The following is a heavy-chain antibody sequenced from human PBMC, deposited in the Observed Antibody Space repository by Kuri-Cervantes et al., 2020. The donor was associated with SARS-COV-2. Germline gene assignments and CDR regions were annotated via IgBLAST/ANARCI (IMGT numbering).Heavy chain of an antibody. CDR3: AREDCTNGVCYSYYHYGMDV. CDR1: GYTFTGYY. D-gene: IGHD2-8*01. Sequence: ASVKVSCKASGYTFTGYYMHWVRQAPGQGLEWMGWINPNSGGTNYAQKFQGWVTMTRDTSISTAYMELSRLRSDDTAVYYCAREDCTNGVCYSYYHYGMDVWGQRTTVTVSS. J-gene: IGHJ6*02. CDR2: INPNSGGT. V-gene: IGHV1-2*04.